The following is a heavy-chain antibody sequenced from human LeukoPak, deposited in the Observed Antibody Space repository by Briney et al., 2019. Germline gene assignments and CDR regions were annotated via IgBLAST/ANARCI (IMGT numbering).Heavy chain of an antibody. CDR2: MNPNNGNT. CDR1: GYTFTRYD. J-gene: IGHJ6*02. CDR3: ARGFYYYGLDV. V-gene: IGHV1-8*01. Sequence: EASVKVSCKASGYTFTRYDINLVRQAPGQGLEWLGWMNPNNGNTGYAQKFQGRVTMTRSTSIDTAYMELNTLTSDDTAAYYCARGFYYYGLDVWGQGTTVTVSS.